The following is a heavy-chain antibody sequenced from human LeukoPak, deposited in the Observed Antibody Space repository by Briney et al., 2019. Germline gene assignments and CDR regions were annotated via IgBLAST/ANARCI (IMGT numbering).Heavy chain of an antibody. CDR3: ARVEVEWSIAARHVRRGVVNWFDP. V-gene: IGHV4-34*01. J-gene: IGHJ5*02. CDR1: GGSFSGYY. CDR2: INHSGST. D-gene: IGHD6-6*01. Sequence: PSETLSLTCAVYGGSFSGYYWNWIRQPPGKGLEWIGEINHSGSTNYNPSLKSRVTISVDTSKNQFSLKLSSVTAADTAVYYCARVEVEWSIAARHVRRGVVNWFDPWGQGTLVTVSS.